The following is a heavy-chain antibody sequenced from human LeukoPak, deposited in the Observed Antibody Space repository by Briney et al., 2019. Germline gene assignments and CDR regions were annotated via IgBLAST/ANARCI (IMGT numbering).Heavy chain of an antibody. CDR2: IRSKAYGGTT. CDR3: TRDLDVDTIFGVVIPVGY. CDR1: GFAVSGNY. V-gene: IGHV3-49*04. D-gene: IGHD3-3*01. Sequence: GGSLRLSCAASGFAVSGNYMSWVRQAPGKGLEWVGFIRSKAYGGTTEYAASVKGRFTISRDDSKSIAYLQMNSLKTEDTAVYYCTRDLDVDTIFGVVIPVGYWGQGTLVTVSS. J-gene: IGHJ4*02.